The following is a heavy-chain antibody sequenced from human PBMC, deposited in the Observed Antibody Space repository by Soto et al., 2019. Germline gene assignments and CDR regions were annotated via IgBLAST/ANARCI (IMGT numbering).Heavy chain of an antibody. Sequence: VASVKVSCKASGYTFNRCYTHWVRQAPGPGLEWMGWISPHTGGTTYAQKFQGRVTMTRDTSVSTAFMELNSLRAEDTAVYYCAKHAEAAAGRRRSYYGMDVWGQGTTVTV. J-gene: IGHJ6*02. CDR2: ISPHTGGT. CDR1: GYTFNRCY. CDR3: AKHAEAAAGRRRSYYGMDV. V-gene: IGHV1-2*02. D-gene: IGHD6-13*01.